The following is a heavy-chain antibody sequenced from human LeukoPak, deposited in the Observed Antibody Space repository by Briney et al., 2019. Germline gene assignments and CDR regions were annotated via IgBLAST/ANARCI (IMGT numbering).Heavy chain of an antibody. D-gene: IGHD3-10*01. J-gene: IGHJ5*02. V-gene: IGHV4-39*01. CDR1: GGSVTSGGFY. Sequence: SETLSLTCSVSGGSVTSGGFYWGWLRQPPGKGPEWIATIYYTGSTYYNPSLKSRVTISIDTSKNQFSLRLTSVTATDTAVYQCARHSGSGSLSRPFDPWGQGTLVTVSS. CDR3: ARHSGSGSLSRPFDP. CDR2: IYYTGST.